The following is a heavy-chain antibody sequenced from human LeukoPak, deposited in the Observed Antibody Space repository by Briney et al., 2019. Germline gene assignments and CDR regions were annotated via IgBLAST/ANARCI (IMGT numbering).Heavy chain of an antibody. CDR1: GYNFTSYY. Sequence: ASVKVSCKASGYNFTSYYMHWVRQAPGQGLEWMGIINPSGGTTSYAQKFQGRVTVTRDTSTSTVYMKLSSLRSEDTAVYYCARDLVVVTGLRTRGSFDIWGQGTMVTVSS. CDR3: ARDLVVVTGLRTRGSFDI. CDR2: INPSGGTT. J-gene: IGHJ3*02. D-gene: IGHD2-21*02. V-gene: IGHV1-46*01.